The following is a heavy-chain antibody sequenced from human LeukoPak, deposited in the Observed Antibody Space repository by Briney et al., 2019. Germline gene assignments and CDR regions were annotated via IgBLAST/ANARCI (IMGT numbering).Heavy chain of an antibody. V-gene: IGHV4-34*01. Sequence: SSETLSLTCAVYGGSFSGYYWSWIRQPPGKGLEWIGEINHSGSTNYNPSLKSRVTISVDTSKNQFSLKLSSVTAADTAVYYCASAPYYDSSGYLGDAFDIWGQGTMVTVSS. J-gene: IGHJ3*02. CDR1: GGSFSGYY. CDR2: INHSGST. CDR3: ASAPYYDSSGYLGDAFDI. D-gene: IGHD3-22*01.